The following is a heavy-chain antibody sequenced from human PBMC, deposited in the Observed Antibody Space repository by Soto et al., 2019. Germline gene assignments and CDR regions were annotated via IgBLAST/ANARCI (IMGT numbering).Heavy chain of an antibody. J-gene: IGHJ4*02. CDR1: GGSVSSGSYY. CDR2: AYYSGST. Sequence: SETLSLTCTVSGGSVSSGSYYWSWIRQPPGKGLEWIGYAYYSGSTNYNPSLKSRVTISVDTSKNQFSLKLSSVTAADTAVYYCAREGYGYSYGYWYYFDYWGQGTLVTVSS. CDR3: AREGYGYSYGYWYYFDY. D-gene: IGHD5-18*01. V-gene: IGHV4-61*01.